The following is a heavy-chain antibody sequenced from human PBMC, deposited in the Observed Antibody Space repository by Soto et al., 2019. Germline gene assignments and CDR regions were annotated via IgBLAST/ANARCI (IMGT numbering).Heavy chain of an antibody. J-gene: IGHJ4*02. CDR1: GFNFSSYW. CDR3: ARGRYYYDSSGLINDY. CDR2: IKQDGSEK. V-gene: IGHV3-7*03. Sequence: GSLRLSCAASGFNFSSYWMSWVRQAPGKGLEWVANIKQDGSEKYYVDSVKGRFTISRDNAKNSLYLQMNSLRAEDTAVYYCARGRYYYDSSGLINDYWGQGTLVTVSS. D-gene: IGHD3-22*01.